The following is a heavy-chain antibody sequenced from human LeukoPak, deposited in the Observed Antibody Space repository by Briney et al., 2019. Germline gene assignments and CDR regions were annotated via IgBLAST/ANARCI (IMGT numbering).Heavy chain of an antibody. Sequence: GGSLRLSCAASGFTFSSYAVHWVRQAPGKGLEWVAVISYDGSNKYYADSVKGRFTISRDNSKNTLYLQMNNLRAEDTAVYYCARGRTSVDYWGQGTLVTVSS. CDR3: ARGRTSVDY. CDR1: GFTFSSYA. J-gene: IGHJ4*02. D-gene: IGHD1-14*01. CDR2: ISYDGSNK. V-gene: IGHV3-30*04.